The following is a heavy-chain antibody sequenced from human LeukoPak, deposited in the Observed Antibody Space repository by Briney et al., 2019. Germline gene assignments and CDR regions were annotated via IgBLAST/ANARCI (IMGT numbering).Heavy chain of an antibody. CDR2: IYTSGST. Sequence: SETLSLTCTVSGGSISSYYWSWIRQPPGKGLEWIGYIYTSGSTNYNPSLKSRDTISVDTSKNQFSLKLSSVTAADTAVYYCARHPDYYYYMDVWGKGTTVTVSS. CDR3: ARHPDYYYYMDV. V-gene: IGHV4-4*09. CDR1: GGSISSYY. J-gene: IGHJ6*03.